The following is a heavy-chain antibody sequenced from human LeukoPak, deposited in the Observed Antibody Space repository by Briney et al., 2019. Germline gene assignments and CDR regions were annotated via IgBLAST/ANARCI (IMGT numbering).Heavy chain of an antibody. D-gene: IGHD3-22*01. J-gene: IGHJ4*02. CDR3: ARGSSGYVIDY. CDR2: MNPNSGNT. Sequence: GWMNPNSGNTGYAQKFQGRVTMTRNTSISTAYMELSSLRSEDTAVYYCARGSSGYVIDYWGQGTLVTVSS. V-gene: IGHV1-8*01.